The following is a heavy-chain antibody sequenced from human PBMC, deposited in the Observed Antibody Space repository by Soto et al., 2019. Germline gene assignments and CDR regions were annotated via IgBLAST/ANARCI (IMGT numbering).Heavy chain of an antibody. Sequence: KTSETLSLTCTVSGASMNSVAFYWNWVRQHPEKGLEWIGYVYYTGSAYYNPSLKGRTAISIDTSTNQFSLKLNSVTAADTAVYFCARSIGTRPYFDYWGQGSLVTVSS. V-gene: IGHV4-31*03. J-gene: IGHJ4*02. CDR2: VYYTGSA. CDR3: ARSIGTRPYFDY. CDR1: GASMNSVAFY. D-gene: IGHD6-6*01.